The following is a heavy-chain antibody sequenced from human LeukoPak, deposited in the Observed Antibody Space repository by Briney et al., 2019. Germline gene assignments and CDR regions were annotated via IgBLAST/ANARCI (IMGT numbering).Heavy chain of an antibody. Sequence: GGSLRLSCAASGFIFSAFEMNWVRQAPGKGLEWVSYISSSGSTRYYADPVKGRFSISRDNAKNSLDLQMSSLRAEDTAIYYCARIIPPYDAFDLWGQGTWVTVSS. V-gene: IGHV3-48*03. J-gene: IGHJ3*01. CDR3: ARIIPPYDAFDL. D-gene: IGHD2-21*01. CDR1: GFIFSAFE. CDR2: ISSSGSTR.